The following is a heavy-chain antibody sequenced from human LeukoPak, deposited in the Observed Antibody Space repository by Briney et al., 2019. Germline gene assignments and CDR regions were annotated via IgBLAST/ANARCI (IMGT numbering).Heavy chain of an antibody. D-gene: IGHD3-22*01. V-gene: IGHV3-30*04. J-gene: IGHJ4*02. CDR1: GFTFSNYA. CDR3: ARDPSSSGYFDY. Sequence: GGSLRLSCAASGFTFSNYAMHWVRQAPVKGLEWVAVLSYDGVNNYYADSVKGRFTISRDNSKNTLYLQMNSLRVEDTAMYYCARDPSSSGYFDYWGQGTLVTVSS. CDR2: LSYDGVNN.